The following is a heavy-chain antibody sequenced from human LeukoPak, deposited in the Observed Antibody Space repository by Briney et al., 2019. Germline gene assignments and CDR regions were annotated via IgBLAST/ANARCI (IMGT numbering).Heavy chain of an antibody. V-gene: IGHV3-74*01. D-gene: IGHD6-13*01. Sequence: GGSLRLSCAASGFTLSSYWMHWVRQAPGKGLVWVSRINSDGSSTSYADSVKGRYTISRDNAKNTLYLQMNSLRAEDTGVYYCARIASHSSSWYDGGYWGQGTLVTVSS. CDR1: GFTLSSYW. CDR2: INSDGSST. J-gene: IGHJ4*02. CDR3: ARIASHSSSWYDGGY.